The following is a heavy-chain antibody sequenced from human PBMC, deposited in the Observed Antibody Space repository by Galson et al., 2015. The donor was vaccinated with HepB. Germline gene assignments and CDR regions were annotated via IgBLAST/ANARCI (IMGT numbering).Heavy chain of an antibody. CDR2: IYPGDSDT. CDR3: ARRGGTTSIDYYGMDV. D-gene: IGHD1-7*01. J-gene: IGHJ6*02. V-gene: IGHV5-51*03. CDR1: GYSFTSYW. Sequence: QSGAEVKKPGESVKISCKGSGYSFTSYWIAWVRQMPGKGLEWMGIIYPGDSDTRYSPSFQGQVTLSADKSISTAYVQWSSLKASDTAIYYCARRGGTTSIDYYGMDVWGQGTTVTVSS.